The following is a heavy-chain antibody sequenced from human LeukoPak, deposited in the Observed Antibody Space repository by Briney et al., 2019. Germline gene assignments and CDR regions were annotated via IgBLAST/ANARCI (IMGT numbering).Heavy chain of an antibody. CDR2: INHSGST. CDR3: ARGKWVGIDY. V-gene: IGHV4-34*01. J-gene: IGHJ4*02. Sequence: SETLSLTCAVYGGSFSGYYWSWIRQPPGKGLEWIGEINHSGSTNYNPSLKSRVTISVDTSKNQFSLKLSSVTAADTAVYYCARGKWVGIDYWGQGTLVTVSS. D-gene: IGHD6-19*01. CDR1: GGSFSGYY.